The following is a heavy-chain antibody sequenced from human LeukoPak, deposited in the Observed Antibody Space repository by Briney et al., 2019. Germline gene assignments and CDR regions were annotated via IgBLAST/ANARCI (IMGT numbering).Heavy chain of an antibody. D-gene: IGHD3-10*01. Sequence: GESLKISCKGSGYSFTNYWIGWVRQMPGKGLEWMGIIYPGDSDTRYSPSFQGQVTISADKSISTAYLQWSSLKASDTAMYYCASIIYGSRSYYRWFDPWGQGTLVTVSS. V-gene: IGHV5-51*01. CDR3: ASIIYGSRSYYRWFDP. J-gene: IGHJ5*02. CDR2: IYPGDSDT. CDR1: GYSFTNYW.